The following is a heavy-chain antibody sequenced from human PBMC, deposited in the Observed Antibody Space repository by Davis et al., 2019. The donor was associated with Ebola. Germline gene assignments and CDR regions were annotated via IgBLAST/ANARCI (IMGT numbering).Heavy chain of an antibody. CDR3: ARVVRDELLFHGMDV. CDR1: GGSISTYY. V-gene: IGHV4-59*01. CDR2: IYYSGTT. Sequence: MPSETLSLTCTVSGGSISTYYWSWIRQPPGKGLEWIGGIYYSGTTNYNPSLKSRVTISVDTSKNQFSLKLSSVTAADTDVYYCARVVRDELLFHGMDVWGQGTTVTVSS. J-gene: IGHJ6*02. D-gene: IGHD2-15*01.